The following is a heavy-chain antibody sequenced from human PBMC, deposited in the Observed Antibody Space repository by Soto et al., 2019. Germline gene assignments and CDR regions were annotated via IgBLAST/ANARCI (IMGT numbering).Heavy chain of an antibody. J-gene: IGHJ4*02. D-gene: IGHD3-10*01. Sequence: QVQLVQSGPEVKKPGASVTVSCKTSGYTFTDHGIDWVRQAPGQGLEWVGWVSSYNGNTNYAYNLKDRVIMTTDASTSTAYMELRGLSSDDTAVYYCAREVEGSYSPADFWGQGTPVTFSS. CDR2: VSSYNGNT. V-gene: IGHV1-18*01. CDR1: GYTFTDHG. CDR3: AREVEGSYSPADF.